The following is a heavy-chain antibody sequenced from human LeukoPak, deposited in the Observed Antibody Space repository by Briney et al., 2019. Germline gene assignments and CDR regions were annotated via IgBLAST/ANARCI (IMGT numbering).Heavy chain of an antibody. CDR1: GFTVRSNY. D-gene: IGHD4-17*01. V-gene: IGHV3-53*01. J-gene: IGHJ4*02. Sequence: GGSLRLSCAASGFTVRSNYMSWVRRAPGKGLEWVSVIFSGGTTYYADSLKGRFTISRDNSKNTLYLQMNSLRAEDTAVYYCARGGDYGDLVREYYFDYWGQGTLVIVSS. CDR3: ARGGDYGDLVREYYFDY. CDR2: IFSGGTT.